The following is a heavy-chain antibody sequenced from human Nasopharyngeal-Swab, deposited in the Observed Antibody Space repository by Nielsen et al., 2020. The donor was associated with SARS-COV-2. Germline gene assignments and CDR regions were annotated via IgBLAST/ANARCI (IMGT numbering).Heavy chain of an antibody. CDR3: ARGRGGSYFSYFEY. Sequence: GESLKISCAASGFTFSSYEMNWVRQAPGKGLEWVSYISSSGSTIYYADSVKGRFTISRDNAKNSLYLQMNSLRAEDTAVYYCARGRGGSYFSYFEYWGQGTLVTVSS. CDR1: GFTFSSYE. D-gene: IGHD1-26*01. CDR2: ISSSGSTI. J-gene: IGHJ4*02. V-gene: IGHV3-48*03.